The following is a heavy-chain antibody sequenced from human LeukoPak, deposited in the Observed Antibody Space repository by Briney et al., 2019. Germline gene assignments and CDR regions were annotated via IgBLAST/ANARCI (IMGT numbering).Heavy chain of an antibody. D-gene: IGHD3-10*01. CDR1: GFTFSIYS. J-gene: IGHJ4*02. V-gene: IGHV3-48*01. Sequence: PGGSLRLSCAASGFTFSIYSMNWVRQSPGKGLELVSFISSGSSPIYSADSVKGRFTISRENAKNSLYLQMKSLRAEDTALYCCATRESSMARTHWGQGTLVTVSS. CDR3: ATRESSMARTH. CDR2: ISSGSSPI.